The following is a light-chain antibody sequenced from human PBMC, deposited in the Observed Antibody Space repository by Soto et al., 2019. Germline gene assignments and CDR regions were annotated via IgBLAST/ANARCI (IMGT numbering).Light chain of an antibody. CDR1: QSVLYIAKNKNF. CDR3: QQHYITPIT. V-gene: IGKV4-1*01. CDR2: WAS. Sequence: DIVIRQSQNSLAVSVWERATIHCKSSQSVLYIAKNKNFLTWYQQKPGQPPKLLIYWASTRESGVPDRFTGSGSGTDFTLSISSLQAEDVAVYYCQQHYITPITFGQGTRLEIK. J-gene: IGKJ5*01.